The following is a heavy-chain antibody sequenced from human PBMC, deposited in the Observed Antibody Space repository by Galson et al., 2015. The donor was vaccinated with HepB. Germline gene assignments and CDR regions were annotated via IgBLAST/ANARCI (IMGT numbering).Heavy chain of an antibody. CDR2: IKQDGSEK. Sequence: SLRLSCAASGFTFSSYWMSWVRQAPGKGLEWVANIKQDGSEKYYVDSVKGRFTISRDNAKNSLYLQMNSLRAEDTAVYYCARESGSYGSGWVYYYYGMDVWGQGTTVTVSS. J-gene: IGHJ6*02. CDR3: ARESGSYGSGWVYYYYGMDV. V-gene: IGHV3-7*03. D-gene: IGHD5-18*01. CDR1: GFTFSSYW.